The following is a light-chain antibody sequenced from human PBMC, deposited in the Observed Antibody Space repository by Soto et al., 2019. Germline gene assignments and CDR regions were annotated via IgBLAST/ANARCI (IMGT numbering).Light chain of an antibody. V-gene: IGKV3-15*01. Sequence: EIVMTQSPATLSVSRGERATLSCRASQSVSSYLAWYQQKPGQAPRLLIYGASTRATGIPARFSGSGSGTEFTLTISSLQSEDFAVYYCQQYNNWLSTFGGGTKVEIK. CDR3: QQYNNWLST. J-gene: IGKJ4*01. CDR2: GAS. CDR1: QSVSSY.